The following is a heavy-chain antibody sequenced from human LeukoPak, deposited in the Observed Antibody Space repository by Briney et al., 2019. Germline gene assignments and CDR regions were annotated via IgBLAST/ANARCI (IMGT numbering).Heavy chain of an antibody. V-gene: IGHV4-59*01. CDR3: ARDGLGYCSGGSCYSEPDGMDV. CDR2: IYHSGGT. D-gene: IGHD2-15*01. Sequence: SESLSLTCTASGCTISSYYWSWIRQPPGKGLEWIGYIYHSGGTIYNPSLKSRVTISVDTSKNQFSLKLSSVTAADTAVYYCARDGLGYCSGGSCYSEPDGMDVWGQGTTVTVSS. J-gene: IGHJ6*02. CDR1: GCTISSYY.